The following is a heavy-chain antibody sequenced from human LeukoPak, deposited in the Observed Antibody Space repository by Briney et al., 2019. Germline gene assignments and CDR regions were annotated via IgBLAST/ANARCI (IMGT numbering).Heavy chain of an antibody. CDR1: GYTLTELS. V-gene: IGHV1-24*01. J-gene: IGHJ6*02. Sequence: ASVKVSCKVSGYTLTELSMHWVRQAPGKGLEWMGGFDPEDGETIYAQKFQGRVTMTEDTSTDTAYMELSSLRSEDTAVYYCATRYCSSTSCLDYYGMDVWGQGTTVTVSS. D-gene: IGHD2-2*01. CDR3: ATRYCSSTSCLDYYGMDV. CDR2: FDPEDGET.